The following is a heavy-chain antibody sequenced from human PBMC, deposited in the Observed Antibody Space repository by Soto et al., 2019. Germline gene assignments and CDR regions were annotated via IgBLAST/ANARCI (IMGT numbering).Heavy chain of an antibody. J-gene: IGHJ5*02. Sequence: QPGGSLRLSCAASGFTFSSYGMHWVRQAPGKGLEWVAVIWYDGSNKYYADSVKGRFTISRDNSKNTLYLQMNSLRAGDTAVYYCARDPRRGAGYSSSWYRDPPGNWFDPWGQGTLVTVSS. D-gene: IGHD6-13*01. V-gene: IGHV3-33*01. CDR1: GFTFSSYG. CDR2: IWYDGSNK. CDR3: ARDPRRGAGYSSSWYRDPPGNWFDP.